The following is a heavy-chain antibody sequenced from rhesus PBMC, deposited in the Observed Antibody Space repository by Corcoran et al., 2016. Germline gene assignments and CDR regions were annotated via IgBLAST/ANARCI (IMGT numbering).Heavy chain of an antibody. J-gene: IGHJ4*01. CDR1: RYSFPRYC. D-gene: IGHD6-37*01. CDR2: FVPGNSDT. V-gene: IGHV5-2*01. CDR3: AKIFRVAETFDY. Sequence: DVHLVQSGAEVPRPGVSLPISCTALRYSFPRYCLRLGRQVAGKGPEVMGSFVPGNSDTRHSPSFQGQVTISADNAIRTAYLQWSSLKASDSGTYYLAKIFRVAETFDYRGQGVLVTGSP.